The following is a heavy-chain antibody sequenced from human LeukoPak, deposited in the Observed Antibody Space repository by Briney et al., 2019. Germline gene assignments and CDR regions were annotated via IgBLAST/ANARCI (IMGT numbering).Heavy chain of an antibody. Sequence: SETLSLTCAVYGGSFSGYYWRWIRQPPGKGLEWIGEINHSGSTNYNPSLKSRVTISVDTSKNQFSLKLSSVTAADTAVYYCARERIAAAGIFSHWGQGTLVTVSS. V-gene: IGHV4-34*01. D-gene: IGHD6-13*01. CDR1: GGSFSGYY. J-gene: IGHJ1*01. CDR3: ARERIAAAGIFSH. CDR2: INHSGST.